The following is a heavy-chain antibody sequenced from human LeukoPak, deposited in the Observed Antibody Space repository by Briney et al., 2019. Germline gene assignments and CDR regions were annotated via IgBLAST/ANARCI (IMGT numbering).Heavy chain of an antibody. V-gene: IGHV3-49*04. Sequence: PGGSLRLSCTASGFTFGVYAMSWVRQAPGKGLEWVGFIRSKAYGGTTEYAASVKGRFTISRDDSKSIAYLQMNSLKTEDTAVYYCTRDRYSSSWYQSGMDVWGQGTTVTVSS. CDR2: IRSKAYGGTT. CDR1: GFTFGVYA. CDR3: TRDRYSSSWYQSGMDV. J-gene: IGHJ6*02. D-gene: IGHD6-13*01.